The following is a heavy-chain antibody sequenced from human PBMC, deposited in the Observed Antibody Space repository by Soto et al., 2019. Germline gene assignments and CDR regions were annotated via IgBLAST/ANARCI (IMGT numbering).Heavy chain of an antibody. D-gene: IGHD2-2*02. CDR1: GFTFSSYA. CDR3: ANTYCSSTSCYNRYYFDY. Sequence: GGSLRLSCAASGFTFSSYAMSWVRQAPGKGLEWVSAISGSGGTTYNADSVKGRFTISRDNSKNTLYLQMNSLRAEDTAVYYCANTYCSSTSCYNRYYFDYWGQGTLVTVSS. J-gene: IGHJ4*02. V-gene: IGHV3-23*01. CDR2: ISGSGGTT.